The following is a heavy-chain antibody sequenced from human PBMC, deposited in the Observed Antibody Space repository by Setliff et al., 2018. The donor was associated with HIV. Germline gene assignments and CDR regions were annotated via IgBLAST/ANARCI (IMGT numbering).Heavy chain of an antibody. D-gene: IGHD3-10*01. CDR2: ISWNEDR. J-gene: IGHJ4*02. Sequence: PGKALEWIALISWNEDRRYSPSLKSRLTLSKDTSKNQAVPTMTNMDPVDTATYSCAHSQSSGTFAVGFPYYFDYWGPGTLFTVSS. CDR3: AHSQSSGTFAVGFPYYFDY. V-gene: IGHV2-5*01.